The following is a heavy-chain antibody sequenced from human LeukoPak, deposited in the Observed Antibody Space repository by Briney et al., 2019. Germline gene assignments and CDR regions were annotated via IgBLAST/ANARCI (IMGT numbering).Heavy chain of an antibody. CDR2: FNSDGSST. CDR1: GFTFSSYW. Sequence: GGSLRLSCAASGFTFSSYWMHWVRQAPGKGLVWVSRFNSDGSSTSYADSVKGRFTISRDNAKSSLYLQMNSLRAEDTAVYYCARDTLWSGSAPNAFDIWGQGTRVTVSS. D-gene: IGHD1-26*01. V-gene: IGHV3-74*01. J-gene: IGHJ3*02. CDR3: ARDTLWSGSAPNAFDI.